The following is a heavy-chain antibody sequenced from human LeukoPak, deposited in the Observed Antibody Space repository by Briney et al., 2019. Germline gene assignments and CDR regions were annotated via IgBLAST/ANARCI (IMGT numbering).Heavy chain of an antibody. D-gene: IGHD3-22*01. J-gene: IGHJ6*02. CDR3: AKRDYYDSSGYSLHGFGMDV. CDR2: ISGSGGST. V-gene: IGHV3-23*01. CDR1: GFTLSSYA. Sequence: GASLRLSCAASGFTLSSYAMSWVRQAPGKGLEWVSAISGSGGSTYYADSVKGRFTISRDNSKNTLYLQMNSLRAEDTAVYYCAKRDYYDSSGYSLHGFGMDVWGQGTTVTVSS.